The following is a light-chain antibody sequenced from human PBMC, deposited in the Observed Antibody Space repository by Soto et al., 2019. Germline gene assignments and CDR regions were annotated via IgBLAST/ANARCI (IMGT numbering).Light chain of an antibody. Sequence: EIVLTQSPGTLSLSPGERATLSCRASRSVGASLAWYQQKPGQAPRLLIYDVSFRFSGIPDRFSGSGSGTDFTLTISRLETEDFAVYFCQLYGYSPLYTFGQGTKLDIK. CDR2: DVS. CDR1: RSVGAS. J-gene: IGKJ2*01. CDR3: QLYGYSPLYT. V-gene: IGKV3-20*01.